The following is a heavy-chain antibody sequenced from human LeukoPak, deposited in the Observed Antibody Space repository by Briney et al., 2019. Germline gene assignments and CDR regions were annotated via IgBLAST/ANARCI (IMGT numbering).Heavy chain of an antibody. J-gene: IGHJ4*02. CDR3: ARDGALVDTAMVTDY. CDR2: ISSSSSYI. Sequence: PGGSLRLSCAASGFTFSSYSMNWVRQAPGKGLEWASSISSSSSYIYYADSVKGRFTISRDNAKNSLYLQMNSLRAEDTAVYYCARDGALVDTAMVTDYWGQGTLVTVSS. V-gene: IGHV3-21*01. CDR1: GFTFSSYS. D-gene: IGHD5-18*01.